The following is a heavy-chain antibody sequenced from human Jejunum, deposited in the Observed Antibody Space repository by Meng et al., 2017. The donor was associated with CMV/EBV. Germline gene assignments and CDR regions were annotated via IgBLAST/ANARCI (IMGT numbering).Heavy chain of an antibody. CDR1: VYY. D-gene: IGHD2-2*01. Sequence: VYYCSWLRQPPGKGLEWFGAIIHGGSTTYNPSLKSRVTISVDTSKNQFSLNLSSVTAADTAVYYCVRGGRVDCSSTSCYWAYYFDYWGQGTLVTVSS. CDR2: IIHGGST. V-gene: IGHV4-34*01. J-gene: IGHJ4*02. CDR3: VRGGRVDCSSTSCYWAYYFDY.